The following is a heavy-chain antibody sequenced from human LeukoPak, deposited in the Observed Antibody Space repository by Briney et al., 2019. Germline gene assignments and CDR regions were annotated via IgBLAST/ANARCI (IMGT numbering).Heavy chain of an antibody. CDR3: ARRRYYDSTGYLD. V-gene: IGHV4-39*01. CDR1: GGYISSSSYY. Sequence: SETLSLTCTVSGGYISSSSYYWGWIRQPPGKGLEWIGDIYYTGRTYYNSSLKSRLTVSIDTSKNQFSLNLASLTAADTAVYYCARRRYYDSTGYLDWGQGTLITVSS. J-gene: IGHJ1*01. D-gene: IGHD3-22*01. CDR2: IYYTGRT.